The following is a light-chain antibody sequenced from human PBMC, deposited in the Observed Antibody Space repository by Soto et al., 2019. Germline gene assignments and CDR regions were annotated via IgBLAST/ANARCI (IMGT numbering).Light chain of an antibody. Sequence: EIVLKQSPGTLSLSPGERATLSCRASQSVSSSYLAWYQQKPGQAPRLLIYGASSRATGIPDRFSGSGSGTDFTLTISRLEPEALAVYYGQQYGSSPPYAFGQGTKLEIK. V-gene: IGKV3-20*01. J-gene: IGKJ2*01. CDR2: GAS. CDR1: QSVSSSY. CDR3: QQYGSSPPYA.